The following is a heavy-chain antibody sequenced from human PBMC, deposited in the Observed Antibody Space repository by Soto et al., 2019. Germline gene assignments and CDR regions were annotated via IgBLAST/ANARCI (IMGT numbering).Heavy chain of an antibody. D-gene: IGHD3-3*01. CDR2: ISKDGSVQ. V-gene: IGHV3-30-3*01. J-gene: IGHJ1*01. Sequence: QVQLVESGGRVVQPGRSLRLSCAASGFMFNRYAIHWVRQTPGKGLEWVAVISKDGSVQYYADSVRGRFIISRDKSKDTVYLEMYSLRAEDTAVFYCARSRSGAVPDSFGFWGQGTLVTVSS. CDR3: ARSRSGAVPDSFGF. CDR1: GFMFNRYA.